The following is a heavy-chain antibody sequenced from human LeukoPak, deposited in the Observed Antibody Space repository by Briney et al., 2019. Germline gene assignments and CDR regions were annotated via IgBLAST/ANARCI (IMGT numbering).Heavy chain of an antibody. CDR3: ARADYCSSTSCYWLDY. V-gene: IGHV1-69*05. CDR2: IIPIFGTA. J-gene: IGHJ4*02. Sequence: SVKVSCKASGGTFSSYAISWVRQAPGQGLEWMGGIIPIFGTANYAQKFQGRVTITTDESSTAYMELSSLRSEDTAVYYCARADYCSSTSCYWLDYWGQGTLVTVSS. D-gene: IGHD2-2*01. CDR1: GGTFSSYA.